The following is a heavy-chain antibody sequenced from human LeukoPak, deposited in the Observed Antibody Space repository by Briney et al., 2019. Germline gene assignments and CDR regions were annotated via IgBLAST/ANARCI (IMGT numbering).Heavy chain of an antibody. CDR2: INPNSGGT. J-gene: IGHJ4*02. V-gene: IGHV1-2*02. CDR1: GYTFTGYY. Sequence: ASVKVSCKASGYTFTGYYMHWMQQAPGQGPEWMGWINPNSGGTSYAQKFQGRVTMTRDTSISTAYMELSRLRSDDTAVYYCTRAKVIVPDYWGQGTLVTVSS. D-gene: IGHD5-18*01. CDR3: TRAKVIVPDY.